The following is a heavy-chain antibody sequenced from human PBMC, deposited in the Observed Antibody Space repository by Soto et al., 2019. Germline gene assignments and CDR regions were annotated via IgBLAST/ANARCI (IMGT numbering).Heavy chain of an antibody. Sequence: QVQLVQSGAEVKKPGASVKVSCKTSGYTFAAYYIHWIRQAPGQGLEWMGWINPTSGGTVYAQNFQDMVTMTRDTSISTAYMELRRLNSDDTAVYYCARDPDYGDYWGYVFDSWGQGTPVTVSS. CDR1: GYTFAAYY. CDR3: ARDPDYGDYWGYVFDS. D-gene: IGHD4-17*01. CDR2: INPTSGGT. V-gene: IGHV1-2*02. J-gene: IGHJ4*02.